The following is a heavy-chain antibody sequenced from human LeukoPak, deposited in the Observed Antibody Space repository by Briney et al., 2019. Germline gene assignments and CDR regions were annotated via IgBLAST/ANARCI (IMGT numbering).Heavy chain of an antibody. Sequence: HPGGSLRLSCAASGFTFSSYGMHWVRQAPGKGLEWVAVISYDGSNKYYADSVKGRFTISRDNSKNTLYLQMNSLRAEDTAVYYCAKDRAAGTFDYWGQGTLVTVSS. J-gene: IGHJ4*02. CDR3: AKDRAAGTFDY. D-gene: IGHD6-13*01. V-gene: IGHV3-30*18. CDR2: ISYDGSNK. CDR1: GFTFSSYG.